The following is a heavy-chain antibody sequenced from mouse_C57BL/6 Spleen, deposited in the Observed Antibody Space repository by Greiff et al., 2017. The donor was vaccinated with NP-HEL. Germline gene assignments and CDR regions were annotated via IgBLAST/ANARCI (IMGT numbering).Heavy chain of an antibody. CDR1: GYTFTSYW. Sequence: QVQLQQPGAELVMPGASVKLSCKASGYTFTSYWMHWVKQRPGQGLEWIGEIDPSDSYTNYNQKFKGKSTLTVDKSSSTAYMQLSSLTSEDSAVYYCARAFYYGSSFDVWGTGTTVTVSS. D-gene: IGHD1-1*01. J-gene: IGHJ1*03. CDR2: IDPSDSYT. CDR3: ARAFYYGSSFDV. V-gene: IGHV1-69*01.